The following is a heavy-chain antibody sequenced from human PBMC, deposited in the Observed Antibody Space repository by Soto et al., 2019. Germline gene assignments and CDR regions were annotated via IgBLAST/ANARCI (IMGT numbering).Heavy chain of an antibody. V-gene: IGHV4-39*01. J-gene: IGHJ4*02. CDR1: GDSISSNNYH. CDR3: ARHRGPTGPNY. Sequence: QLQLQESGPGLVKPSETLSLTCTVSGDSISSNNYHWGWIRQPPGKGLEWIGSMYHSGNTYHNPSLMSRVTISVDTSKNQLSLNLRSVTAADTAVYYCARHRGPTGPNYWGQGTLVTVSS. CDR2: MYHSGNT. D-gene: IGHD3-10*01.